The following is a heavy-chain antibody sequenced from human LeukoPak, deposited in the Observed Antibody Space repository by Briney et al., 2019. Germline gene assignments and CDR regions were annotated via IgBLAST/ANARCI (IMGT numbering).Heavy chain of an antibody. V-gene: IGHV3-21*01. CDR3: ARGEQQLTHDAFDI. D-gene: IGHD6-13*01. Sequence: GGSLRLSCAASGFTFSSYSMNWVRQAPGKGLKWVSSISSSSSYIYYADSVKGRFTISRDNAKNSLYLQMNSLRAEDTAVYYCARGEQQLTHDAFDIWGQGTMVTVSS. CDR2: ISSSSSYI. J-gene: IGHJ3*02. CDR1: GFTFSSYS.